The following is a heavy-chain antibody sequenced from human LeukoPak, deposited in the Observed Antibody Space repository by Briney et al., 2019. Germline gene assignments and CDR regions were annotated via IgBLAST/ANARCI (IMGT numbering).Heavy chain of an antibody. Sequence: KPSETLSLTCTVSGGSISSSSYYWGWIRQPPGKGLGWIGSIYYSGSTYYNPSLKSRVTISVDTSKNQFSLKLSSVTAADTAVYYCARVAAARLDYWGQGTLVTVSS. CDR1: GGSISSSSYY. V-gene: IGHV4-39*07. CDR2: IYYSGST. D-gene: IGHD6-6*01. J-gene: IGHJ4*02. CDR3: ARVAAARLDY.